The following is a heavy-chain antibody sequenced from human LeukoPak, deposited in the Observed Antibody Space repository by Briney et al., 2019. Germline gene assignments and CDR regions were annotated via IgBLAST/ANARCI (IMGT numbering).Heavy chain of an antibody. CDR2: ISWNSGSI. V-gene: IGHV3-9*01. CDR3: VNLGYSD. CDR1: GFTFDDYA. D-gene: IGHD5-12*01. Sequence: GGSLRLSCAASGFTFDDYAMHWVRQAPGKGLEWVSGISWNSGSIGYADSVKGRFTISRDNAKNSLYLQMNSLRVEDTAVYYCVNLGYSDGGQGTLVTVSS. J-gene: IGHJ4*02.